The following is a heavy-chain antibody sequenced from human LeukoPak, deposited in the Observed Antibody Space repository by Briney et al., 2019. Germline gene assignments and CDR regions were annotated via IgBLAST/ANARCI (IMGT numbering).Heavy chain of an antibody. CDR3: SGERAGTTIDY. CDR2: IYTSGST. J-gene: IGHJ4*02. V-gene: IGHV4-4*07. D-gene: IGHD1-1*01. CDR1: GGSISSYY. Sequence: SETLSLTCTVSGGSISSYYWSWIRQPAGKGLEWIGRIYTSGSTNYNPSLKSRVTMSVDTSKNKFSLKLSSVTAADTAVYFCSGERAGTTIDYWGQGTLVTVSS.